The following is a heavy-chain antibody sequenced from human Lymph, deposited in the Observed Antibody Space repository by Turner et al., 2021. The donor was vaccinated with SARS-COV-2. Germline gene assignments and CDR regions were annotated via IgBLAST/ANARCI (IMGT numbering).Heavy chain of an antibody. J-gene: IGHJ6*02. CDR2: FDYSGST. CDR3: ERHGFSGWYGGGMDD. Sequence: QVQLQESGPGLVKAWEALSLTCSSPGGSISSYYWSWSRQRPGKGLEWIGYFDYSGSTNNNPSLKSRGTISVDTSKNQFSLKLNSVTAADTAVYYCERHGFSGWYGGGMDDWGQGTTVTVSS. CDR1: GGSISSYY. V-gene: IGHV4-59*08. D-gene: IGHD6-19*01.